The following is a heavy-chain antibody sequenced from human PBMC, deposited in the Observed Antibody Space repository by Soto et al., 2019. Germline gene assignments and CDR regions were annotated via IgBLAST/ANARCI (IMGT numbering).Heavy chain of an antibody. D-gene: IGHD3-3*01. V-gene: IGHV4-34*01. J-gene: IGHJ6*02. CDR3: ARVYDFWSGYYYYGMDV. CDR2: INHSGST. Sequence: SKTLSLTCAVYGGSFSGYYWSWIRQPPGKGLEWIGEINHSGSTNYNPSLKSRVTISVDTSKNQFSLKLSSVTAADTAVYYCARVYDFWSGYYYYGMDVWGQGTTVTVSS. CDR1: GGSFSGYY.